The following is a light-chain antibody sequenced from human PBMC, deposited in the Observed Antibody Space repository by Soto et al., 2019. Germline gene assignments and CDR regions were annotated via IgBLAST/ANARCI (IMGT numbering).Light chain of an antibody. CDR1: QSVNSNS. CDR3: QQYGSSPPIT. J-gene: IGKJ5*01. CDR2: GAS. Sequence: EIVLTQSPGTLSLSPGERATLSCRASQSVNSNSLAWYQQKPGQAPRVFIYGASTRAIGIPDRFSGSGSGTDFTLTISRLEPEDFAVYYCQQYGSSPPITFGQGTRLEIK. V-gene: IGKV3-20*01.